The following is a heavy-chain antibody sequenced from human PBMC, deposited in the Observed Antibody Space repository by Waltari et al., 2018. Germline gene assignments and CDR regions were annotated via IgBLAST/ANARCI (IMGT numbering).Heavy chain of an antibody. CDR1: GGSISSYY. CDR2: IYYSGSP. V-gene: IGHV4-59*01. CDR3: ARGAAYGSGSYTYYY. D-gene: IGHD3-10*01. Sequence: QVQLQESGPGLVKPSETLSLTCTVSGGSISSYYWNWIRQPPGKGLEWIGYIYYSGSPDYNPSLKSRVTISVETSKNQFSLKLSSVTAADTAVYYCARGAAYGSGSYTYYYWGQGTLVTVSS. J-gene: IGHJ4*02.